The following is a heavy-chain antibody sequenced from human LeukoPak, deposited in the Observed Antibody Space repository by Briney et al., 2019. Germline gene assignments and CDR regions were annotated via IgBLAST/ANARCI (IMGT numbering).Heavy chain of an antibody. J-gene: IGHJ4*02. CDR2: FYTSGNI. CDR1: GGTISGYY. Sequence: SETLSLTCSVSGGTISGYYSSWVRQPAGKGLEWIGRFYTSGNINYNPSLKSRVTMSVDASKNKFFLKLSSVTAADTAVYYCARDDIGISAVGAYWGQGTLVTVSS. CDR3: ARDDIGISAVGAY. D-gene: IGHD6-13*01. V-gene: IGHV4-4*07.